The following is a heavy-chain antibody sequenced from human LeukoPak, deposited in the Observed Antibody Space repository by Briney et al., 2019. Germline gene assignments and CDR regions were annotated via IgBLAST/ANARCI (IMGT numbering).Heavy chain of an antibody. Sequence: GGSLRLSCAASGFPFNIYWMHWVRQVPGKGLEWVSHISVDGTRTTYADSVKGRFTISRDNAKNMLYLEMNSPRSEDTGVYYRASGAHGPECRGQGTLVSVS. CDR3: ASGAHGPEC. V-gene: IGHV3-74*03. CDR1: GFPFNIYW. J-gene: IGHJ4*02. CDR2: ISVDGTRT. D-gene: IGHD1-14*01.